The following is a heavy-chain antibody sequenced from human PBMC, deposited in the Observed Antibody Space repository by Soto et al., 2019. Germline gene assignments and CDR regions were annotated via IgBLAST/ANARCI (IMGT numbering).Heavy chain of an antibody. V-gene: IGHV4-4*07. CDR2: IYTSGST. D-gene: IGHD6-13*01. J-gene: IGHJ5*02. CDR3: ARDARIAAAPPGWFDP. CDR1: GGSISSYY. Sequence: SEALSLTCTVSGGSISSYYWSWIRQPAGKGLEWIGRIYTSGSTNYNPSLKSRVTMSVDTSKNQFSLKLSSVTAADTAVYYCARDARIAAAPPGWFDPWGQGTLVTVSS.